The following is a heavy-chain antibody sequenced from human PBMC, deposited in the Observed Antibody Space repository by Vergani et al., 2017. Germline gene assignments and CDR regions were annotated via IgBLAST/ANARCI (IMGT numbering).Heavy chain of an antibody. J-gene: IGHJ4*02. D-gene: IGHD6-13*01. CDR3: ARYSSSWLDYFDY. Sequence: QVQLQESGPGLVKPSETLSLTCTVSGGSISSYYWSWIRQPPGKGLEWIGYIYYSGNTNYNPSLKSRVTISVDTSKNQFSLKLSSVTAADTAVYYCARYSSSWLDYFDYWGQGTLVTVSS. V-gene: IGHV4-59*01. CDR2: IYYSGNT. CDR1: GGSISSYY.